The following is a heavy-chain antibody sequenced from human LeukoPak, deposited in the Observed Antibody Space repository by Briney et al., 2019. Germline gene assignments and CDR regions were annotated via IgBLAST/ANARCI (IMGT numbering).Heavy chain of an antibody. CDR1: GFTFSSYG. D-gene: IGHD4-23*01. Sequence: GGTLRLSCAASGFTFSSYGMSWVRQAPGKGLEWVSAISGSGGSTYYADSVKGRFTISRDNSKNTLYLQMNSLRAEDTAVYYCANQQGGGKGYWGQGTLVTVSS. V-gene: IGHV3-23*01. CDR2: ISGSGGST. CDR3: ANQQGGGKGY. J-gene: IGHJ4*02.